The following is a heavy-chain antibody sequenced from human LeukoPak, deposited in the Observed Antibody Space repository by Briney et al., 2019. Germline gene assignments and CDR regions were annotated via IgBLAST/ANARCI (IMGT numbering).Heavy chain of an antibody. J-gene: IGHJ4*02. D-gene: IGHD6-19*01. Sequence: SETLSLTCTVSGGSISSSSYYGGWIRQPPGKGLEWIGSIYYSGSTYYNPSLKSRVTISVDTSKNQFSLKMSSVTAADTAVYYCARGKAGTTPPSDYWGQGTLVTVSS. CDR1: GGSISSSSYY. V-gene: IGHV4-39*07. CDR2: IYYSGST. CDR3: ARGKAGTTPPSDY.